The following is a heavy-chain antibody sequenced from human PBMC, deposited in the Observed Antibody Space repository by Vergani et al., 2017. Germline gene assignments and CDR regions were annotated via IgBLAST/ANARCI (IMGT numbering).Heavy chain of an antibody. CDR2: IGTAGDP. Sequence: EVQLVESGGGLVQPGGSLRLSCAASGFTFSSYDMHWVRQATGKGLEWVSAIGTAGDPYYPGSVKGRFTISRENAKNSLYLQMNSLRAGDTAVYYCARGNTLGYGSGGSCYSDWYFDLWGRGTLVTVSS. CDR1: GFTFSSYD. D-gene: IGHD2-15*01. CDR3: ARGNTLGYGSGGSCYSDWYFDL. J-gene: IGHJ2*01. V-gene: IGHV3-13*05.